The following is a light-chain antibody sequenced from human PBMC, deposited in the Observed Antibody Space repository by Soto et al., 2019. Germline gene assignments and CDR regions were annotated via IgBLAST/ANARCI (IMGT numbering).Light chain of an antibody. V-gene: IGKV3-11*01. CDR1: QSVSNDF. CDR2: GAS. CDR3: QQRSNWPT. J-gene: IGKJ4*01. Sequence: EIVLTQSPGILSLSPGERAALSCRASQSVSNDFLAWYQQKPGQAPRLLIYGASTRATGIPARFSGSGSGTDFTLTISSLEPEDFAVYYCQQRSNWPTFGGGTKVDIK.